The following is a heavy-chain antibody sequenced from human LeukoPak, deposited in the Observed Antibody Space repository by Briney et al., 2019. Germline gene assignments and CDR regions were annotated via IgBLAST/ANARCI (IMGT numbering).Heavy chain of an antibody. V-gene: IGHV3-33*01. CDR2: IWYDGSNK. J-gene: IGHJ4*02. Sequence: GRSLGLSCAASGFTFGNHGMHWVRQSPGKGLEWVAVIWYDGSNKYYADSVKGRFTISRDNSKNTLYLQMNSLRAEDTAVYYCARSKQGYSGYDCSYWGQGTLVTVSS. CDR3: ARSKQGYSGYDCSY. CDR1: GFTFGNHG. D-gene: IGHD5-12*01.